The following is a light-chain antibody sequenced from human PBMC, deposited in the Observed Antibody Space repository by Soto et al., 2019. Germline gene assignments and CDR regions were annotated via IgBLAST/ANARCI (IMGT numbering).Light chain of an antibody. CDR3: QQYDKLPRT. Sequence: EIVLTQSPGTLSLSPGERATLSCRASQSVGSTYLAWYQQKPGQAPRLLIYFASTRATAVPARFTAGGSGTEFTLTISSLQSDDLAVYYCQQYDKLPRTFGQGTKVEIK. CDR1: QSVGSTY. V-gene: IGKV3-15*01. J-gene: IGKJ1*01. CDR2: FAS.